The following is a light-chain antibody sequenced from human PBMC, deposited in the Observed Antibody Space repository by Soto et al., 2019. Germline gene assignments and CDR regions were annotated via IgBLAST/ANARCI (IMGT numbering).Light chain of an antibody. Sequence: QYVLTQPASVSGSPGQSITISCTGTSSDVGTYNLVSWYQQHPGKAPKLIISEGSKRPSGVSNRFSGSKSGNTASLTISGLQAEDEADYYCCSYAGSSTYVFGTGTKVTVL. CDR1: SSDVGTYNL. CDR3: CSYAGSSTYV. CDR2: EGS. V-gene: IGLV2-23*01. J-gene: IGLJ1*01.